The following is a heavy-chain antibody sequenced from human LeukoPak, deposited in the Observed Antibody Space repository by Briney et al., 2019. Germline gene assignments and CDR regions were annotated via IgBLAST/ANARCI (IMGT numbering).Heavy chain of an antibody. CDR1: GYTFTGYY. Sequence: ASVKVSCKASGYTFTGYYMHRVRQAPGQGLEWMGWISAYNGNTNYAQKLQGRVTMTTDTSTSTAYMELRSLRSDDTAVYYCARDLGSGAFDIWGQGTMVTVSS. CDR3: ARDLGSGAFDI. J-gene: IGHJ3*02. CDR2: ISAYNGNT. V-gene: IGHV1-18*04.